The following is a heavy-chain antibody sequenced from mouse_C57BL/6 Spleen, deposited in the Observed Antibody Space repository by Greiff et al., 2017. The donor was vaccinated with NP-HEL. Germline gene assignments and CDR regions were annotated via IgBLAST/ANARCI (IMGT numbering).Heavy chain of an antibody. V-gene: IGHV3-1*01. CDR3: ARGGYGLYAMDY. Sequence: EVQLVESGPGMVKPSQSLSLTCTVTGYSITSGYDWHWIRHFPGNKLEWMGYISYSGSTNYNPSLKSRISITHDTSKNHFFLKLNSVTTEDTATYYCARGGYGLYAMDYWGQGTSVTVSS. CDR1: GYSITSGYD. J-gene: IGHJ4*01. CDR2: ISYSGST. D-gene: IGHD1-1*01.